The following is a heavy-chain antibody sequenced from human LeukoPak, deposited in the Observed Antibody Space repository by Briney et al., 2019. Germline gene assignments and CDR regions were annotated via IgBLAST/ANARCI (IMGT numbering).Heavy chain of an antibody. Sequence: NPSETLSLTCAVYGGSFSGYYWSWIRQPPGKGLEWIGEINHSGSTNYNPSLKSRVTISVDTSKNQFSLKLSSVTAADTAVYYCAILSGSYYSYMDVWGKGTTVTVSS. D-gene: IGHD3-10*01. V-gene: IGHV4-34*01. CDR3: AILSGSYYSYMDV. CDR2: INHSGST. CDR1: GGSFSGYY. J-gene: IGHJ6*03.